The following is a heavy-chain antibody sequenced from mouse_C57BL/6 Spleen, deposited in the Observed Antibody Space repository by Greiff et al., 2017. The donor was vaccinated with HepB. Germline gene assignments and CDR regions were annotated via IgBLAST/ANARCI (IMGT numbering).Heavy chain of an antibody. J-gene: IGHJ1*03. Sequence: EVQLQQSGPVLVKPGASVKMSCKASGYTFNDYYMNWVQQSHGKSLEWIGVINPYNGGTSYHQKFKGKATLTVDKSYSTAYMELNSLTSEDSAVYYCANYYGSSYDWYFDVWGTGTTVTVSS. CDR1: GYTFNDYY. D-gene: IGHD1-1*01. CDR2: INPYNGGT. V-gene: IGHV1-19*01. CDR3: ANYYGSSYDWYFDV.